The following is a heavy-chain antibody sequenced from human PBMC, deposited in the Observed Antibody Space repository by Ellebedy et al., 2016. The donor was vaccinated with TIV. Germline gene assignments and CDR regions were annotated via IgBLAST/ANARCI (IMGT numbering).Heavy chain of an antibody. V-gene: IGHV4-39*01. CDR3: SRHTDYASEIY. CDR2: IFYSGST. D-gene: IGHD3-10*01. J-gene: IGHJ4*02. CDR1: GDSFSSGNSY. Sequence: SETLSLXXTVSGDSFSSGNSYGAWIRQPPGKALEWIGSIFYSGSTYYNPSLKSRVTISGDTSKKQFSLKLSSVTAADTAVYYCSRHTDYASEIYWGQGTLVTVSS.